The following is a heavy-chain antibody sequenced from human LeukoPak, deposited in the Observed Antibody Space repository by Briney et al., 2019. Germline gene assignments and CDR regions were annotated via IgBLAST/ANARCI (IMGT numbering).Heavy chain of an antibody. CDR2: IRDDGINK. Sequence: GGSLRLSCAASGFTLSSYGLHWVRQAPGKGLEWVAFIRDDGINKYYADSVRGRFTISRDTSQNTLYLQMNGLRADDTAVYYCANNAAVPARHYLNWGHGALVTVSS. CDR1: GFTLSSYG. V-gene: IGHV3-30*02. CDR3: ANNAAVPARHYLN. J-gene: IGHJ4*01. D-gene: IGHD2-2*01.